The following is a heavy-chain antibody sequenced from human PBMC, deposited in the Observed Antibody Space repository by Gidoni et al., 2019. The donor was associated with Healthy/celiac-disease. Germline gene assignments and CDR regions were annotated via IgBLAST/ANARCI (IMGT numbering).Heavy chain of an antibody. J-gene: IGHJ5*02. CDR3: ARWPSDIVATIRGSWFDP. CDR2: ISAYNGNT. D-gene: IGHD5-12*01. Sequence: QVQLVQSGAEVKKPGASVKVSCKASGYTFTSYGISWVRQAPGHGLEWMGWISAYNGNTNYAQKLQGRVTMTTDTSTSTAYMELRSLRSDDTAVYYCARWPSDIVATIRGSWFDPWGQGTLVTVSS. CDR1: GYTFTSYG. V-gene: IGHV1-18*01.